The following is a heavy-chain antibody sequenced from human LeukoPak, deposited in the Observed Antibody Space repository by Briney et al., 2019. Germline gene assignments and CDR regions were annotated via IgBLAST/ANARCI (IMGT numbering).Heavy chain of an antibody. D-gene: IGHD1-26*01. CDR3: ATPGGSGSYYGSFDY. CDR1: GGSISSNNW. V-gene: IGHV4-4*02. J-gene: IGHJ4*02. Sequence: SETLSLTCAVSGGSISSNNWWSWVRQPPGKALEWIGEIYHIGSTNYNPSLKSRVTISVDTSKNQFSLKLSSVTAADTAVYYCATPGGSGSYYGSFDYWGQGTLVTVSS. CDR2: IYHIGST.